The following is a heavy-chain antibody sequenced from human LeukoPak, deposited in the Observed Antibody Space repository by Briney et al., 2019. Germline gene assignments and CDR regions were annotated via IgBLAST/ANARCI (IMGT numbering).Heavy chain of an antibody. CDR1: GYTFTSYG. D-gene: IGHD4-17*01. CDR3: ARDSGDLYYYYYMDV. V-gene: IGHV1-8*01. J-gene: IGHJ6*03. CDR2: MNPNSGNT. Sequence: ASVKVSCKASGYTFTSYGINWVRQATGQGLEWMGWMNPNSGNTNYAQKFQGRVTMTRNTSISTAYMELSSLRSDDTAVYYCARDSGDLYYYYYMDVWGKGTTVTVSS.